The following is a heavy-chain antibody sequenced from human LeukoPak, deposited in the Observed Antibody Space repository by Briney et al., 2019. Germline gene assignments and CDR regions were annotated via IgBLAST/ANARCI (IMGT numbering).Heavy chain of an antibody. CDR3: ARDREMATNFPNWFDP. V-gene: IGHV1-69*13. Sequence: SVKVSCKASGYTFTSYGISWVRQAPGQGLEWMGGIIPIFGTANYAQKFQGRVTITADESTSTAYMELSSLRSEDTAVYYCARDREMATNFPNWFDPWGQGTLVTVSS. CDR1: GYTFTSYG. D-gene: IGHD5-24*01. CDR2: IIPIFGTA. J-gene: IGHJ5*02.